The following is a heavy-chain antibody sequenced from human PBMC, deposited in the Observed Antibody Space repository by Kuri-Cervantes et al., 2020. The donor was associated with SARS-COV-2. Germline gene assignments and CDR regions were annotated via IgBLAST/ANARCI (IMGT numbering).Heavy chain of an antibody. V-gene: IGHV4-38-2*02. CDR2: IYHSGST. CDR3: ASVKYTDYYNYMDV. Sequence: SETLSLTCTVSGYSISSGYYWGWIRQPSGKGLEWIGSIYHSGSTYYNPSLKSRVTISVDTSKNQFSLKLSSVTAADTAVYYCASVKYTDYYNYMDVWGKETTVTVSS. J-gene: IGHJ6*03. D-gene: IGHD6-6*01. CDR1: GYSISSGYY.